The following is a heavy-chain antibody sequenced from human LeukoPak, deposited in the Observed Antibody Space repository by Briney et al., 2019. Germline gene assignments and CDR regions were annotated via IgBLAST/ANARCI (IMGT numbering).Heavy chain of an antibody. Sequence: GGSLRLSCAASGFTFTSYAMSWVRQVSGKGLEWVSVISGSGGSTYYADSVKGRFTISRDNSKNTLYLQMNSLRAEDTAVYYCAKDAGPSSSWYLGYWGQGTLVTVSS. CDR3: AKDAGPSSSWYLGY. J-gene: IGHJ4*02. CDR2: ISGSGGST. D-gene: IGHD6-13*01. V-gene: IGHV3-23*01. CDR1: GFTFTSYA.